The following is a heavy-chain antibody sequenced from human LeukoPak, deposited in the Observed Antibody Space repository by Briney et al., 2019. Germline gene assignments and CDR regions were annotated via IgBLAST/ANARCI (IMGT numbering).Heavy chain of an antibody. CDR3: ARYYGSGSEPPYYFDY. D-gene: IGHD3-10*01. V-gene: IGHV4-59*01. J-gene: IGHJ4*02. Sequence: SETLSLTCTVSGSSISSYYWSWIRQPPGKGLEWIGYIYYSGSTNYNPSLKSRVTISVDTSKNQFSLKLSSVTAADTAVYYCARYYGSGSEPPYYFDYWGQGTLVTVSS. CDR2: IYYSGST. CDR1: GSSISSYY.